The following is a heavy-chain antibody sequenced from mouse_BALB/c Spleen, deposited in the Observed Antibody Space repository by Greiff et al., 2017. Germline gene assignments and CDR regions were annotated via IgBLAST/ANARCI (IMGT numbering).Heavy chain of an antibody. D-gene: IGHD1-1*01. J-gene: IGHJ2*01. CDR2: ISYDGSN. CDR3: ARGGFITTVVVPFDY. V-gene: IGHV3-6*02. CDR1: GYSITSGYY. Sequence: EVKLEESGPGLVKPSQSLSLTCSVTGYSITSGYYWNWIRQFPGNKLEWMGYISYDGSNNYNPSLKNRISITRDTSKNQFFLKLNSVTTEDTATYYCARGGFITTVVVPFDYWGQGTTLTVSS.